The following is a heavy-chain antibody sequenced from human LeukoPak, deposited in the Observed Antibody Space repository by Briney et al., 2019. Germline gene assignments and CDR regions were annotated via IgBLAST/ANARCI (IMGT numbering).Heavy chain of an antibody. Sequence: PGGSLRLSCTASGVTFSSYAMNWVRQDPGKGLGWVSGISCSGTFTYHEDSVEGRFTTSRDNSRHTLSLQMNSMRPHDTAVYYCAKDLDYTTYGYYFNSWGQGTLVTVSS. V-gene: IGHV3-23*01. J-gene: IGHJ4*02. D-gene: IGHD4-11*01. CDR1: GVTFSSYA. CDR2: ISCSGTFT. CDR3: AKDLDYTTYGYYFNS.